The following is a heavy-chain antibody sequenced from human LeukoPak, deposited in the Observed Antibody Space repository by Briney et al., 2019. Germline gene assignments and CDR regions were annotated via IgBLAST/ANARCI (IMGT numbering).Heavy chain of an antibody. J-gene: IGHJ6*03. CDR3: ARADTVTGPHYYYYYMDV. CDR1: GFTFSSYS. Sequence: GGSLRLSCAASGFTFSSYSMNWVRQAPGKGLEWVSSISSSSSYIYYADSVKGRFTISRDNAKNSLYLQMNSLRAEDTAVYYCARADTVTGPHYYYYYMDVWGKGTTVTVSS. V-gene: IGHV3-21*01. CDR2: ISSSSSYI. D-gene: IGHD4-11*01.